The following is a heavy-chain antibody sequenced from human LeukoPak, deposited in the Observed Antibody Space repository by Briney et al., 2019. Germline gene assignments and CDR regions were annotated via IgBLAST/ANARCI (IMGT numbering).Heavy chain of an antibody. D-gene: IGHD3-3*01. CDR3: TRNPDFDY. CDR2: IRSKAYGGTT. J-gene: IGHJ4*02. V-gene: IGHV3-49*04. Sequence: GGSLRLSCAASGFTFSSYAMSWVRQAPGKGLEGVGFIRSKAYGGTTEYAASVKGRFTISRDDSKSIAYLQMNSLKTEDTAVYYCTRNPDFDYWGQGTLVTVSS. CDR1: GFTFSSYA.